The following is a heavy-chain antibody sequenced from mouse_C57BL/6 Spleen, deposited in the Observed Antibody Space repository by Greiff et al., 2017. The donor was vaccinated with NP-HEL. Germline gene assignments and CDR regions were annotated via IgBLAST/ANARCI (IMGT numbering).Heavy chain of an antibody. D-gene: IGHD1-1*01. CDR2: IYPGDGDT. J-gene: IGHJ4*01. Sequence: VQLQQSGASVKISCKASGYAFSSYWMNWVKQRPGKGLEWIGQIYPGDGDTNYNGKFKGKATLTADKSSSTAYMQLSSLTSEDSAVYFCARSIYYGSSDAMDYWGQGTSVTVSS. CDR3: ARSIYYGSSDAMDY. V-gene: IGHV1-80*01. CDR1: GYAFSSYW.